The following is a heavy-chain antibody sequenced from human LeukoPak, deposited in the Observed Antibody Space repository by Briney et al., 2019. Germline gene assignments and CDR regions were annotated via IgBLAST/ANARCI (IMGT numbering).Heavy chain of an antibody. V-gene: IGHV3-23*01. D-gene: IGHD6-13*01. Sequence: PGGSLRLPCAASGFTFSTYAMSWVRQAPGKGLEWVSAISSSGGSTYYADSVKGRFTIYRDNSKNTLYLQMNSLRAEDTAVYYCAKYCGYSSSWYKLGFDYWGQGTLVTVSS. CDR1: GFTFSTYA. CDR3: AKYCGYSSSWYKLGFDY. J-gene: IGHJ4*02. CDR2: ISSSGGST.